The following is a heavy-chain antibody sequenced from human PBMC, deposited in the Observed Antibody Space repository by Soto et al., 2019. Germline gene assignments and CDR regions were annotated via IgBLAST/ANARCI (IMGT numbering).Heavy chain of an antibody. D-gene: IGHD6-19*01. J-gene: IGHJ6*03. Sequence: SGPTLVNPTQTLTLTCTFSGFSLSTSGMCVSWIRQPPGKALEWLARIDWDDDKYYSTSLKTRLTISKDTSKNQVVLTMTNMDPVDTATYYCARIRYSSGWYGPHYYYYYMDVWGKGTTVTVSS. CDR1: GFSLSTSGMC. CDR3: ARIRYSSGWYGPHYYYYYMDV. V-gene: IGHV2-70*11. CDR2: IDWDDDK.